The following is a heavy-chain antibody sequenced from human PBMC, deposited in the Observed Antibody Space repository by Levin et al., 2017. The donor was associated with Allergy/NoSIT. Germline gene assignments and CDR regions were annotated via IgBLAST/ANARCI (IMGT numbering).Heavy chain of an antibody. J-gene: IGHJ4*02. CDR2: ISGSGGDT. CDR1: GFTYSSYL. CDR3: AKDLGGYSGYSHFEY. V-gene: IGHV3-23*01. D-gene: IGHD5-12*01. Sequence: GESRKISCAASGFTYSSYLMSWVRQAPGKGLEWVSSISGSGGDTYYADSVKGRFSISRDNSKNTLYLQMNSLKADDTAVYYCAKDLGGYSGYSHFEYWGQGTLVAVSS.